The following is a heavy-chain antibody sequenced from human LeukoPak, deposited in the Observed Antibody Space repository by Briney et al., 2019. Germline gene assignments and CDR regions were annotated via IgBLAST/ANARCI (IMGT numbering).Heavy chain of an antibody. CDR2: IGGSGGTSGDST. CDR1: GFTFSSYA. D-gene: IGHD6-13*01. V-gene: IGHV3-23*01. J-gene: IGHJ4*02. CDR3: AKHRSGIAASGSNY. Sequence: GGSLRLSCAASGFTFSSYAMSWVRQAPGKGLEWVSVSVIGGSGGTSGDSTYYADSVKGRFTIYRNNSNNTLYLQMNNLRVEDTAVYYCAKHRSGIAASGSNYWGQGTLVTVSS.